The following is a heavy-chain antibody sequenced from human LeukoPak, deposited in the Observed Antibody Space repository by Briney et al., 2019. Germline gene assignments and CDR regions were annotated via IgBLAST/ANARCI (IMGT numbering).Heavy chain of an antibody. J-gene: IGHJ5*02. V-gene: IGHV3-7*01. Sequence: GGSLRLSCAASGFRFSTYWMTWVRQAPGKGLEWVANIKQDGSEKYYVDSVKGRFTVSRDNAKNSLYLEMNSLGAEDTAVYYCARRGYFEFWSGYFQRLEGWFDPWGQGTLVTVSS. CDR1: GFRFSTYW. CDR3: ARRGYFEFWSGYFQRLEGWFDP. D-gene: IGHD3-3*01. CDR2: IKQDGSEK.